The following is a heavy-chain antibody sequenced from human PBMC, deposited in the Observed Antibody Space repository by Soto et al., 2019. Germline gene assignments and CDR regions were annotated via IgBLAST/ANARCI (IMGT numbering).Heavy chain of an antibody. CDR3: ARTDSSGWTLDAFDI. J-gene: IGHJ3*02. V-gene: IGHV3-53*04. Sequence: EVQLVESGGGLVQPGGSLRLSCAASGFTVSSNYMSWVRQAPGKGLEWVSVIYSGGSTYYADSVKGLFTISRHNSKNTLYLQMNSLRAEDTAVYYCARTDSSGWTLDAFDIWGQGTMVTVSS. D-gene: IGHD6-19*01. CDR1: GFTVSSNY. CDR2: IYSGGST.